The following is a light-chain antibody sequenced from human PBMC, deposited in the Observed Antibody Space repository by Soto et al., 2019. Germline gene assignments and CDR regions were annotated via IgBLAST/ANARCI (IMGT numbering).Light chain of an antibody. J-gene: IGKJ2*01. V-gene: IGKV1-39*01. CDR3: QQSYNTPRT. CDR2: AAS. CDR1: QSISSY. Sequence: DIQMTQSPSSLSASVGDRVTITCRASQSISSYLNWYQQKPGKAPKLLIYAASSLQSGVPSRFSGSGSGTDFTLTSSSLQPEDFATYYCQQSYNTPRTVGQGTKLEIK.